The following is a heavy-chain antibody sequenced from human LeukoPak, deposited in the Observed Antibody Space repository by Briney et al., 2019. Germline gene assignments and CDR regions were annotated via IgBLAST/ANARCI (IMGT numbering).Heavy chain of an antibody. CDR1: GGSVTSTNW. D-gene: IGHD3-3*01. CDR2: VHLDGRT. J-gene: IGHJ4*02. V-gene: IGHV4-4*02. CDR3: AREGGFYRPLDY. Sequence: NPSETLSLTCGVSGGSVTSTNWWTWVRQPPGNGLEWIGEVHLDGRTNYNPSLKSRLTMSVDLSENHVSLKLTSVTAADTAVYYCAREGGFYRPLDYSGQGTLVTVSS.